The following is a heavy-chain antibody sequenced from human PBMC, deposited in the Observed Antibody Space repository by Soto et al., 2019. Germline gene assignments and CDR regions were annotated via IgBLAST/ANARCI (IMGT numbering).Heavy chain of an antibody. CDR2: AYNHGGT. J-gene: IGHJ4*02. Sequence: EVQLVETGGGLVPPGGSLRLSCAASDFIVTTNHLNWVRQAPGKGLEWVSVAYNHGGTYYSDSVKGRFTIFRDNSKNTVYLQMNSLRAEDTAMYYCASYGGSAVGYWCQGALITVSS. CDR3: ASYGGSAVGY. V-gene: IGHV3-66*01. D-gene: IGHD4-17*01. CDR1: DFIVTTNH.